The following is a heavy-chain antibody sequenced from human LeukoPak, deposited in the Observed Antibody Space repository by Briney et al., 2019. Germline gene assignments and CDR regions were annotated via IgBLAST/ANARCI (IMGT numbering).Heavy chain of an antibody. V-gene: IGHV1-2*02. Sequence: ASVKVSCKASGYTFTGYYMHWVRQAPGQGLEWMGWINPNSGGTHYDQKFQGRVTVTRDTSINTTYMQFSSLTSDDTAVYYCARGYIAAAGIDYWGQGTLVTVSS. CDR3: ARGYIAAAGIDY. CDR2: INPNSGGT. J-gene: IGHJ4*02. CDR1: GYTFTGYY. D-gene: IGHD6-13*01.